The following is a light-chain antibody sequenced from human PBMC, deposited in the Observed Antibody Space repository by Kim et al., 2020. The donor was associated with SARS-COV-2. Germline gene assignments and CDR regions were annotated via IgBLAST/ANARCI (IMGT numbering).Light chain of an antibody. CDR2: NNN. Sequence: QSVLSQPPSASGTPGQRVTISCSGGRSNIGSNYVYWYQHLPGAAPKLVIYNNNERPSGVPDRFSGSKSGTSASLAISGLRSDDEADYYCAAWDDSLSALWVFGGGTKLTVL. V-gene: IGLV1-47*02. CDR1: RSNIGSNY. CDR3: AAWDDSLSALWV. J-gene: IGLJ3*02.